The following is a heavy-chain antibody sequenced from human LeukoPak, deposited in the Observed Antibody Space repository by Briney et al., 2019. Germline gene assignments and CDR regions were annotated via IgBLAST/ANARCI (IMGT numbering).Heavy chain of an antibody. CDR2: IYYSGST. Sequence: SETLTLTCTVSGGSISSYYWSWIRQPPGKGLEWIGYIYYSGSTNYNPSLKSRVTISVDASKNQFSLKLSSVTAADTAVYYCARGLGGFGPEWFDYWGQGTLVTVSS. CDR3: ARGLGGFGPEWFDY. D-gene: IGHD3-16*01. CDR1: GGSISSYY. V-gene: IGHV4-59*01. J-gene: IGHJ4*02.